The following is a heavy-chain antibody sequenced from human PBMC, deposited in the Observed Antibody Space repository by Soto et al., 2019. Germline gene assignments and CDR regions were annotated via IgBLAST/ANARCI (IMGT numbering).Heavy chain of an antibody. J-gene: IGHJ3*02. CDR2: TSASGMTT. V-gene: IGHV3-23*01. D-gene: IGHD3-22*01. CDR1: GFTFSNSA. CDR3: AKETNYYDSSGYYPNAFEI. Sequence: GGSLRLSCAASGFTFSNSALNWVRQAPGKGLEWVSTTSASGMTTYYADSVKGRFTISRDNSNNTLYLQINSLRAEDTAVYYCAKETNYYDSSGYYPNAFEICGQGTMVTVSS.